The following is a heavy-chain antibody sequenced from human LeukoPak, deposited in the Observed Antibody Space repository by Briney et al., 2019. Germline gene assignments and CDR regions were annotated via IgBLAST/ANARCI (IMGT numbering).Heavy chain of an antibody. CDR3: ARDSWDV. CDR2: IHYSGST. J-gene: IGHJ6*04. Sequence: SETLSLTCTVSGGSISSSSYYWGWIRQPPGKGLEWIGSIHYSGSTNYNPSLKSRVTISVDTSKNQFSLELSSVTAADAAVYYCARDSWDVWGKGTTVTISS. V-gene: IGHV4-39*07. CDR1: GGSISSSSYY.